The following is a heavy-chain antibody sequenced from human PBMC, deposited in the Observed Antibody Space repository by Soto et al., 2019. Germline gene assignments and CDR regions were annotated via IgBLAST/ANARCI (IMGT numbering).Heavy chain of an antibody. Sequence: QVQLVQSGAEVKKPGASVRVYCKASGYSFTNYYVHWVRQAPGQGLEWVGKISPNGGSTTYTRNLQGRVTMTRDTSTSTVYMEMSSLRSEDTAFYYCARGGHIYGDSDAFDVWGLGTMVIASS. J-gene: IGHJ3*01. CDR1: GYSFTNYY. D-gene: IGHD4-17*01. CDR2: ISPNGGST. CDR3: ARGGHIYGDSDAFDV. V-gene: IGHV1-46*01.